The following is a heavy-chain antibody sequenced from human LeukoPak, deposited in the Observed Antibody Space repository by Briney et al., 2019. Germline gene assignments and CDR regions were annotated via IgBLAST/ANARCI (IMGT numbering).Heavy chain of an antibody. V-gene: IGHV3-23*01. J-gene: IGHJ4*02. CDR3: ASCLYDSEIMALDY. CDR2: ISGSGGST. CDR1: GFTFSSYA. Sequence: GGSLRLSCAASGFTFSSYAMSWVRQAPGKGLEWVSAISGSGGSTYYADSVKGRFTISRDNSKNTLYLQMNSLRAEDTAVYYCASCLYDSEIMALDYWGQGTLVTVSS. D-gene: IGHD3-9*01.